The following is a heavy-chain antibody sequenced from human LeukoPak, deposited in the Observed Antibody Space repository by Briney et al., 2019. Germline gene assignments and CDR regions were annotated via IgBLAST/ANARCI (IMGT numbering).Heavy chain of an antibody. CDR3: ARGAGLDV. CDR2: INHNGNVN. Sequence: QAGGSLRLSCAASGFTFSSYWMNWARGAPGKGVEGVASINHNGNVNYYVDSVKGRFTISRDNAKNSLYLQMSNLRAEDTAVYFWARGAGLDVWGQGATVTVSS. D-gene: IGHD3-16*01. CDR1: GFTFSSYW. V-gene: IGHV3-7*03. J-gene: IGHJ6*02.